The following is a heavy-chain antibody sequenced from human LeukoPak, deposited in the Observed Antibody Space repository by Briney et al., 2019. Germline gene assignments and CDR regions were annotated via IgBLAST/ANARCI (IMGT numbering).Heavy chain of an antibody. CDR2: INQDGTEK. CDR3: ARGSYYDSSGYGY. J-gene: IGHJ4*02. Sequence: GGSLRLSCAASGFTFTTNWMTWVRQAPGKGLEWVANINQDGTEKYYVDSVKGRFTISRDNAKNSLYLQMNSLRAEDTAVYYCARGSYYDSSGYGYWGQGTLVTVSS. CDR1: GFTFTTNW. D-gene: IGHD3-22*01. V-gene: IGHV3-7*02.